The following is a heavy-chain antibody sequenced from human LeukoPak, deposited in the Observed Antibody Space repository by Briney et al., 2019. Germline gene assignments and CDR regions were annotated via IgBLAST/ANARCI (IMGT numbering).Heavy chain of an antibody. V-gene: IGHV3-33*03. D-gene: IGHD5-12*01. CDR2: IWYDGSKK. J-gene: IGHJ4*02. CDR3: AKDRNRGYSYGFDY. Sequence: GRSLRLSCAASGFAFSHYAMYGVRQAPGKGLEGVAGIWYDGSKKYYVDSMKGRFTISRDNSRNTVYLQMDSLRAEDTAVYYCAKDRNRGYSYGFDYWGQGTLVTVSS. CDR1: GFAFSHYA.